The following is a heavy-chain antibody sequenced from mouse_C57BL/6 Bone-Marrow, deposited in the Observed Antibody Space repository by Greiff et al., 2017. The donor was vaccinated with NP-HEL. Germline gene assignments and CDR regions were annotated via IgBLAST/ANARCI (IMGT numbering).Heavy chain of an antibody. Sequence: QVQLQQSGAELVMPGASVKLSCKASGYTFTSYWMHWVKQRPGQGLEWIGEIDPSDSYTNYNQKFKGKSTLTVDKSSSTAYMQLSSLTSEDSAVYYCARGSIYYGNYRFAYWGQGTLVTVSA. CDR2: IDPSDSYT. CDR1: GYTFTSYW. J-gene: IGHJ3*01. V-gene: IGHV1-69*01. CDR3: ARGSIYYGNYRFAY. D-gene: IGHD2-1*01.